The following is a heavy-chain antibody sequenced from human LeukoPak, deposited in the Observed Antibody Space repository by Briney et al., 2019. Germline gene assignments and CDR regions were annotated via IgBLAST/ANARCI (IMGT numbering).Heavy chain of an antibody. J-gene: IGHJ6*02. V-gene: IGHV4-31*03. CDR3: ARDEAIFGAGYYYGMDV. D-gene: IGHD3-3*01. CDR1: GGSVSSGGRY. CDR2: INYSGST. Sequence: SQTLSITCTVSGGSVSSGGRYWSWILQQPGKGLEWIGSINYSGSTYYNPSLKSRVTISVDTSQNQFSLKLSSVTAADTAVYYCARDEAIFGAGYYYGMDVWGQGTTVTVSS.